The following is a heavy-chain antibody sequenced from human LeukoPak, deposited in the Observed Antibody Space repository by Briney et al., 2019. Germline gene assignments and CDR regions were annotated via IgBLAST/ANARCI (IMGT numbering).Heavy chain of an antibody. D-gene: IGHD6-19*01. CDR3: ARGAVAAQPEDAFDI. J-gene: IGHJ3*02. Sequence: ASVKVSCKASGYTFTGYYMHWVRQAPGQGLEWMGWINPNSGGTNYAQKFQGRVTMTRDTSISTAYMELSRLRSDDTAVYYCARGAVAAQPEDAFDIWGQGTMVTVSS. CDR2: INPNSGGT. CDR1: GYTFTGYY. V-gene: IGHV1-2*02.